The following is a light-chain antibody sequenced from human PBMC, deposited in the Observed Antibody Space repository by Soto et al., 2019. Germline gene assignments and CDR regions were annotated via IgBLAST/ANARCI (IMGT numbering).Light chain of an antibody. Sequence: EIVLTQSPGTLSLSPGERATLSRRASQSVSSSYLAWYQQKPGQAPRLLIYGASSRATGIPDRFSGSGSGTDSTLTISRLEPEDFAVYYCQQYGSSPPGWTFGQGTKVDI. V-gene: IGKV3-20*01. CDR2: GAS. CDR3: QQYGSSPPGWT. J-gene: IGKJ1*01. CDR1: QSVSSSY.